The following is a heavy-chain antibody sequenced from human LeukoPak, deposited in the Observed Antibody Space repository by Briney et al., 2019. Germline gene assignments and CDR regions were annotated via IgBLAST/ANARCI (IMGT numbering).Heavy chain of an antibody. CDR2: ISGSGGST. CDR1: GFTVSSNY. D-gene: IGHD1-14*01. V-gene: IGHV3-23*01. Sequence: GGSLRLSCAASGFTVSSNYMSWVRQAPGKGLEWVSAISGSGGSTYYADSVKGRFTISRDNSKNTLYLQMNSLRAEDTAVYYCAKITYYYGMDVWGQGTTVTVSS. J-gene: IGHJ6*02. CDR3: AKITYYYGMDV.